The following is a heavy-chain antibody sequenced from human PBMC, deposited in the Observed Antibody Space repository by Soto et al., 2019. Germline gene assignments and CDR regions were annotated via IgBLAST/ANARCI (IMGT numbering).Heavy chain of an antibody. D-gene: IGHD1-26*01. CDR2: ISGSGGST. CDR1: GFTFSSYA. CDR3: AKDVGPGSNYYYGMDV. J-gene: IGHJ6*02. Sequence: TGGSLRLSCAASGFTFSSYAMSWVRQAPGKGLEWVSAISGSGGSTYYADSVKGRFTISRDNSKNTLYLQMNSLRAEDTAVYYCAKDVGPGSNYYYGMDVWGQGTTVTVSS. V-gene: IGHV3-23*01.